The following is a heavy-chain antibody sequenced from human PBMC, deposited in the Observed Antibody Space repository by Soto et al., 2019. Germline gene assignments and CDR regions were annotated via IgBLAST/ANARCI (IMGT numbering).Heavy chain of an antibody. J-gene: IGHJ6*02. CDR3: AREGVAAPSYYYGMDV. V-gene: IGHV4-59*01. CDR2: ISYTGST. CDR1: GDSIRSYY. D-gene: IGHD2-15*01. Sequence: SETLSLTCTVSGDSIRSYYWSWIRQPPGKGLEWIGYISYTGSTHYNPSLKSRVTISADTSKNQFSLKLSSVTTADTAPYYCAREGVAAPSYYYGMDVWGQGSTVTVSS.